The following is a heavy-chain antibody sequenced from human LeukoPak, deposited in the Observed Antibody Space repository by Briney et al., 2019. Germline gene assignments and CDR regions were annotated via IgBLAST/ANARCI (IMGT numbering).Heavy chain of an antibody. Sequence: GASVKVSCKASGYTFTGYYMHWVRQAPGQGLEWMGWINPNSGGTNYAQKFQGRVTMTRDTSISTAYMELSRLRSDDTAVYYCARDMRWELLRKAFDIWGQGTMVTVSS. D-gene: IGHD1-26*01. CDR3: ARDMRWELLRKAFDI. V-gene: IGHV1-2*02. CDR1: GYTFTGYY. CDR2: INPNSGGT. J-gene: IGHJ3*02.